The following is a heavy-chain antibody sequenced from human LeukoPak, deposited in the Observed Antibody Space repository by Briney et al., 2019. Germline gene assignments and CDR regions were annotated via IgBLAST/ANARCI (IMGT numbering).Heavy chain of an antibody. V-gene: IGHV3-20*04. CDR1: GFTLDDYG. CDR3: ARTYYYDSSGYSHLDY. Sequence: GGSLRLSCAASGFTLDDYGMSWVRHAPGKRLEWVSGINWNGGSTGYADSVKGRFTISRDNAKNSLYLQMNSLRAEDTALYYCARTYYYDSSGYSHLDYWGQGTLVTVSS. D-gene: IGHD3-22*01. J-gene: IGHJ4*02. CDR2: INWNGGST.